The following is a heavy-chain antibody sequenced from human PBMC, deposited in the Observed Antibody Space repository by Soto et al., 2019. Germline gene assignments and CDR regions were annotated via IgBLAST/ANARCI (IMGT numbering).Heavy chain of an antibody. D-gene: IGHD1-1*01. J-gene: IGHJ4*02. CDR2: ISAHNGNT. CDR3: ARGRYGDY. CDR1: GYGFTTYG. V-gene: IGHV1-18*01. Sequence: QIHLVQSGAEVKKPGASVKVSCKGSGYGFTTYGITWVRQAPGQGLEWMAWISAHNGNTNYAQKLQGRVTVTRDTSTSTACMELSSLRSDDTAVYYCARGRYGDYWGQGAMVTVSS.